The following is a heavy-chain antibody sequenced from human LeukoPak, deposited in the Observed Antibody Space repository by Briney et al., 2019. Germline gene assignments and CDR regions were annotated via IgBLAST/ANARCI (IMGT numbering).Heavy chain of an antibody. V-gene: IGHV3-23*01. CDR3: TKCSGFGDD. J-gene: IGHJ4*02. D-gene: IGHD3-10*01. CDR2: ISGSGDST. Sequence: GGSLRLSCAASGFTFSSNSMTSVRHTPGKGLEWVSGISGSGDSTFYADSVKGRFTISRDNSRNTLYLQMSSLRPEDTSVYYCTKCSGFGDDWGQGTLVTVSS. CDR1: GFTFSSNS.